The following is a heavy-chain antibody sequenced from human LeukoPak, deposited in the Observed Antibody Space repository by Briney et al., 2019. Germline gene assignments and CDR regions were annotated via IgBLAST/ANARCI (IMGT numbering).Heavy chain of an antibody. CDR1: GLTFSSYG. CDR2: ISYDGSNK. D-gene: IGHD1-26*01. CDR3: AKGGSYPSGNFDY. V-gene: IGHV3-30*18. Sequence: GGSLRLSCAASGLTFSSYGMHWVRQAPGKGLEWVAVISYDGSNKYYADSVKGRFTISRDNSKNTLYLQMNSLRAEDTAVYYCAKGGSYPSGNFDYWGQGTLVTVSS. J-gene: IGHJ4*02.